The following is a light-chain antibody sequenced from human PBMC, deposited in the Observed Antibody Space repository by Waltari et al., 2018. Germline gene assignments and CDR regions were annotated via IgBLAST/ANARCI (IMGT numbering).Light chain of an antibody. V-gene: IGKV1-13*02. CDR3: QQVNTYPLYT. Sequence: AIQLTQSPSFLSASVGDRVTINCRASQGLSSGLAWYQQKPGNPPQLLIYDTSSLKSGVPSRFSGSGSGTDFTLTIDSLQPEDFATYYCQQVNTYPLYTFGQGTKL. CDR2: DTS. J-gene: IGKJ2*01. CDR1: QGLSSG.